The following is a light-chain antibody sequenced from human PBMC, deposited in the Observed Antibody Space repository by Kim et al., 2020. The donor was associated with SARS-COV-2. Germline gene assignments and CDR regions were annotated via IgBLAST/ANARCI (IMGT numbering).Light chain of an antibody. CDR1: KDISNY. Sequence: SLSGSVGDRVTITCQASKDISNYLNWYQQKPGKAPKLLIYDASNLETGVPSRFSGSGSGTDFTFTISSLQPEDIATYYCQQYDLTFGGGTKVDIK. V-gene: IGKV1-33*01. CDR3: QQYDLT. CDR2: DAS. J-gene: IGKJ4*01.